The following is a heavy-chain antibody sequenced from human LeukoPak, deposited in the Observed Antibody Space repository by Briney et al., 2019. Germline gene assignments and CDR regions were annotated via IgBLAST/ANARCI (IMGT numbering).Heavy chain of an antibody. Sequence: GGSLRLSCAASGFTFSSYSMHWVRQAPGKGLEWVAAISYDGSNKYHADSVKGRFTISRDNSKNTLYLQMNSLRADDTAVYYCARPHSSGWSIPFGDWGQGTLITVSS. CDR3: ARPHSSGWSIPFGD. CDR1: GFTFSSYS. CDR2: ISYDGSNK. V-gene: IGHV3-30*04. J-gene: IGHJ4*02. D-gene: IGHD6-19*01.